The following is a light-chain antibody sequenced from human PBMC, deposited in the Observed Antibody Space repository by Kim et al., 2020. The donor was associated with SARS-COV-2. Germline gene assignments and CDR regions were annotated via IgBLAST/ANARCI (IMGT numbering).Light chain of an antibody. CDR1: QSVSSY. CDR2: DAS. J-gene: IGKJ4*01. CDR3: QQRANWPLT. V-gene: IGKV3-11*01. Sequence: VSPGERATLACRASQSVSSYLAWYQQKPGQAPRLLIYDASNRATGIPARFSGSGSGTDFTLTISSLEPEDFAVYYCQQRANWPLTFGGGTKVDIK.